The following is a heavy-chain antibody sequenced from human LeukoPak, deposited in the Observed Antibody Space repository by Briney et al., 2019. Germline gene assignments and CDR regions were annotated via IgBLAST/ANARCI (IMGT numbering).Heavy chain of an antibody. J-gene: IGHJ4*02. CDR1: GFTFSSYA. CDR3: AKEWSITMVRGVIITD. D-gene: IGHD3-10*01. V-gene: IGHV3-23*01. CDR2: ISGSGGST. Sequence: PGGSLRLSCAASGFTFSSYAMSWVRQAPGKGLEWASAISGSGGSTYYADSVKGRFTISRDNSKNTLYLQMNSLRAEDTAVYYCAKEWSITMVRGVIITDWGQGTLVTVSS.